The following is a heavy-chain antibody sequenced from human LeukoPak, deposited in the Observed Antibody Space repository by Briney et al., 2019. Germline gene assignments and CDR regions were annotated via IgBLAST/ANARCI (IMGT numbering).Heavy chain of an antibody. J-gene: IGHJ6*02. V-gene: IGHV4-34*01. D-gene: IGHD6-13*01. CDR1: GGSFSGYY. Sequence: PSETLSLTCAVYGGSFSGYYWSWIRQPPGKGLEWIGEINHSGSTNYNPSLKSRVTISVDTSKIQFSLKLSSVTAADTAVYYCARDLSIAAAGDYYYYGMDVWGQGTTVTVSS. CDR3: ARDLSIAAAGDYYYYGMDV. CDR2: INHSGST.